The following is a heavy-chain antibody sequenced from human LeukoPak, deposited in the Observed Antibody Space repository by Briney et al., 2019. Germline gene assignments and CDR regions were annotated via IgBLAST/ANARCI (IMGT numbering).Heavy chain of an antibody. J-gene: IGHJ6*02. CDR2: IYTSGST. CDR3: ARDWSRDLYGMDV. D-gene: IGHD3-3*01. CDR1: GGSISSYY. V-gene: IGHV4-4*07. Sequence: SETLSLTCTVSGGSISSYYWSWTRQPAGKGLEWIGRIYTSGSTNYNPSLKSRVTMSVDASKNQFSLKLSSVTAADTAVYYCARDWSRDLYGMDVWGQGTTVTVSS.